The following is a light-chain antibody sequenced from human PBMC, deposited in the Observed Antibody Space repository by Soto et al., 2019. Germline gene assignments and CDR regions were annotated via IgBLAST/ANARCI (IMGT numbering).Light chain of an antibody. Sequence: IQLTQSPSSLSASVGDSVTITCRASQGVSRYLSWYQQKPWRAPILLISAACTLQSGVPARFSGSGSGTDFPLSITSLQPEDFSTYYGQQLNTYPVTFGGGTKVEIK. J-gene: IGKJ4*01. CDR2: AAC. CDR3: QQLNTYPVT. CDR1: QGVSRY. V-gene: IGKV1-9*01.